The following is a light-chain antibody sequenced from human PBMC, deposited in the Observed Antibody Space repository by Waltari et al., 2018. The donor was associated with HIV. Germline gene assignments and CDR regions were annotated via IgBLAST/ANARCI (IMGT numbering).Light chain of an antibody. CDR1: SSNLGNNY. V-gene: IGLV1-51*01. CDR2: DNN. J-gene: IGLJ2*01. CDR3: GTWDSSLSAGGV. Sequence: QSVLTQPPSVSAAPGQKVTISCSGSSSNLGNNYVSWYQQLPGTAPKLLIYDNNKRPSGIPDRFSGSKCGTSATLGITGLQTGDEADYYCGTWDSSLSAGGVFGGGTKLTVL.